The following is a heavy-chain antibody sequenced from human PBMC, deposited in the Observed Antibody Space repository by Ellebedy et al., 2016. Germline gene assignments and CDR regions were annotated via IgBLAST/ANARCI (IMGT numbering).Heavy chain of an antibody. Sequence: GGSLRLSXAAFGFTFSRYGMHWVRQAPGKGLEWVAVIWYDGSNKYYGDSVKGRFTISRDDNKSTLYLQMNRLRAEDTAVYYCARDMSGSYDYWGQGILVTVSS. J-gene: IGHJ4*02. D-gene: IGHD1-26*01. V-gene: IGHV3-33*01. CDR2: IWYDGSNK. CDR3: ARDMSGSYDY. CDR1: GFTFSRYG.